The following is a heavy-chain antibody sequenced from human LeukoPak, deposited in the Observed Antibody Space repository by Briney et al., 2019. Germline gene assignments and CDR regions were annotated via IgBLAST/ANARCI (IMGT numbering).Heavy chain of an antibody. CDR3: ASVVVLWFGELWAEVFDY. CDR2: IYPGDSDT. CDR1: GYSFTSYW. D-gene: IGHD3-10*01. V-gene: IGHV5-51*01. Sequence: GESLKISCKGSGYSFTSYWIGWVRQMPGKGLEWMGIIYPGDSDTRYSPSFQGQVTISADKSISTAYLQWSSLKASDTAVYYCASVVVLWFGELWAEVFDYWGQGTLVTVSS. J-gene: IGHJ4*02.